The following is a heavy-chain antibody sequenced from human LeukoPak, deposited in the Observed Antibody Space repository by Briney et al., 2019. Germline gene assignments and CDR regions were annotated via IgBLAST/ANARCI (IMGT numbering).Heavy chain of an antibody. Sequence: PGGSLRLSCAASGFTFSSYGMHWVRQTPGKGLEWVAVISYDGSNKYYADSVKGQFTISRDNSKNTLYLQMNSLRAEDTAVYYCAKDQAYCSGGSCYSNWFDPWGQGTLVTVSS. J-gene: IGHJ5*02. CDR3: AKDQAYCSGGSCYSNWFDP. CDR1: GFTFSSYG. D-gene: IGHD2-15*01. V-gene: IGHV3-30*18. CDR2: ISYDGSNK.